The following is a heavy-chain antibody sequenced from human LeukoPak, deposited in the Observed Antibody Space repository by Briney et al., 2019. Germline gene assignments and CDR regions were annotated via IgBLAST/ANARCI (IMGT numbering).Heavy chain of an antibody. CDR3: ARVLVASSGYPSHFDY. J-gene: IGHJ4*02. CDR1: GYSISSGYY. CDR2: IYYSGNT. V-gene: IGHV4-38-2*01. D-gene: IGHD3-22*01. Sequence: PSETLSLTCAVSGYSISSGYYWGWIRQPPGKGLEWIGSIYYSGNTYYNPSLKSRVTISVDTSRKQFSLKLSSVTAADTAVYYCARVLVASSGYPSHFDYGGQGTLVTVSS.